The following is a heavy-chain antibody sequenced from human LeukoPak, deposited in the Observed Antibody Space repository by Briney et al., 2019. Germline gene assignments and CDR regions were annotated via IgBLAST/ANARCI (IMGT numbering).Heavy chain of an antibody. Sequence: ASVKVSCKASGYTFADFDINWVRQAPGQGLEWMGWMNPNSGNTGYARKFQGRVIMTRTTSINTAYMELSGLTSEDTAMYYCTREGVQYSGSYFFWGPGTLVAVSS. CDR2: MNPNSGNT. CDR3: TREGVQYSGSYFF. J-gene: IGHJ4*02. CDR1: GYTFADFD. D-gene: IGHD1-26*01. V-gene: IGHV1-8*02.